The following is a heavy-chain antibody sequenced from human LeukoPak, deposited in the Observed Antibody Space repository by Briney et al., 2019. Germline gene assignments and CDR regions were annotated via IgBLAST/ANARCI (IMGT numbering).Heavy chain of an antibody. J-gene: IGHJ4*02. CDR1: VYTFTSYG. CDR3: ALLGRYPLDY. Sequence: ASVKVSCKAFVYTFTSYGISWVRQDPGQGLEWMGWIIAYNGNTNYAQKLQGRVTMTTDTSTSTAYMDLRSLRSDDTAVYYCALLGRYPLDYWGQGALVTVSS. D-gene: IGHD2-2*01. CDR2: IIAYNGNT. V-gene: IGHV1-18*01.